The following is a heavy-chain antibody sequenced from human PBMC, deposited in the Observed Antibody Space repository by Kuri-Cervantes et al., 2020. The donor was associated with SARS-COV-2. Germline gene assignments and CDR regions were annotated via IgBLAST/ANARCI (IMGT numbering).Heavy chain of an antibody. CDR3: ARDGGLHEGYGYGYIDY. J-gene: IGHJ4*02. Sequence: SETLSLTCIVSGDSITSHFWSWIRQPPGKGLEWLGYTYNSGSTHYNTSLKSRITISVDTSKNHFSLKLTSLTAADTAVYYCARDGGLHEGYGYGYIDYWGQGTLVTVSS. CDR2: TYNSGST. CDR1: GDSITSHF. D-gene: IGHD5-18*01. V-gene: IGHV4-59*11.